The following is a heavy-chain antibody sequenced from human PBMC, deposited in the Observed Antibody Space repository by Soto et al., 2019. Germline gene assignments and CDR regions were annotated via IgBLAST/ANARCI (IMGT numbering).Heavy chain of an antibody. D-gene: IGHD4-17*01. CDR3: ARSYGDYEYRAFDI. CDR2: ISYDGSNK. V-gene: IGHV3-30-3*01. J-gene: IGHJ3*02. CDR1: GFTFSSYA. Sequence: QVQLVESGGGVVQPGRSLRLSCAASGFTFSSYAMHWVRQAPGKGLEWVAVISYDGSNKYYADSVKGRFTISRDNSKNTLYLQMNSLRAEDTAVYYCARSYGDYEYRAFDIWGQGKMVTVSS.